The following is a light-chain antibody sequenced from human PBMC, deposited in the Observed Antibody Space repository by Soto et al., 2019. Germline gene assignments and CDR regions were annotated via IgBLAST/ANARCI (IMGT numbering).Light chain of an antibody. CDR2: GSA. CDR1: SSNIGASFD. J-gene: IGLJ2*01. Sequence: QSVLTQPPSVSGAPGQRVTISCTGSSSNIGASFDVHWYQQLPGAAPKLLVSGSANRPSGVPDRFSGSKSGSSASLAITGLQAEDEADYYCQSYDNTLGGHVVFGGGTQLTVL. CDR3: QSYDNTLGGHVV. V-gene: IGLV1-40*01.